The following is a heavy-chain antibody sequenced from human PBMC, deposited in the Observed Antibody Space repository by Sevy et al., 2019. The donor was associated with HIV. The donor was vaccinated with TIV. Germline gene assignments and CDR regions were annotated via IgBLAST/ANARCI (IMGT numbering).Heavy chain of an antibody. Sequence: GGALRLSCAASGFTFNFHGMHWVRQAPGKGREWVAFIWHDGSNKYMADSVKGRFTSSRDDSKNTLFLQMNSRTVEDTAVYYCARENENSARGLGPWGQGTVVTVSS. CDR3: ARENENSARGLGP. V-gene: IGHV3-30*02. J-gene: IGHJ5*02. CDR1: GFTFNFHG. CDR2: IWHDGSNK. D-gene: IGHD2-15*01.